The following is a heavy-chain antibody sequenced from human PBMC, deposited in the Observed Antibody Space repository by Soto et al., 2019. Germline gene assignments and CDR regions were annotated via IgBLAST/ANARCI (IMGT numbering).Heavy chain of an antibody. CDR3: ARCVCFSSTCNRGMDV. CDR2: IYPSDSDT. CDR1: GSTFINYW. V-gene: IGHV5-51*01. D-gene: IGHD3-16*01. Sequence: GESLKISCEGSGSTFINYWIAWVRQMPGKGLEWVGIIYPSDSDTRYSPSFQGQVTISADKSINTAYLQWDSLKASDTAIYYCARCVCFSSTCNRGMDVWGQGTTVTGSS. J-gene: IGHJ6*01.